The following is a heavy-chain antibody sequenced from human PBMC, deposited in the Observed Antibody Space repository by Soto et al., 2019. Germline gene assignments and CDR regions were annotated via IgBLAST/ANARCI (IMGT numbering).Heavy chain of an antibody. Sequence: QITLKESGPTLVKPTQTLTLTCTFSGFSFTTSGVGVGWVRQPPGKALEWLELLYWDDDKRYSSSLKSRLNISKDTSKNPVVLTMTNMDPVDTATYYCAHRPGEGNGRASYYGMDVWGQGTTVTVSS. CDR1: GFSFTTSGVG. CDR3: AHRPGEGNGRASYYGMDV. CDR2: LYWDDDK. J-gene: IGHJ6*02. V-gene: IGHV2-5*02. D-gene: IGHD1-26*01.